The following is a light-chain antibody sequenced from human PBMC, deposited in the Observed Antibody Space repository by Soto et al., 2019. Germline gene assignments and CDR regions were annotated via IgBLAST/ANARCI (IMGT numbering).Light chain of an antibody. V-gene: IGKV1-39*01. CDR1: QSISSS. CDR3: QQSYSTPLCT. J-gene: IGKJ2*02. Sequence: DIQMTQSPSSLSASVGDRVTITCRASQSISSSLNWYQQKPGKAPKLLIYAASSLQSGVPSRFSGSGSGTDFTLTISSLQPEDFATYYCQQSYSTPLCTFGQGTKLEIK. CDR2: AAS.